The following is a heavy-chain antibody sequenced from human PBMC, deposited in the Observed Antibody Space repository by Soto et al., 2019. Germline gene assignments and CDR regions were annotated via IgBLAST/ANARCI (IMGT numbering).Heavy chain of an antibody. J-gene: IGHJ6*02. D-gene: IGHD6-6*01. Sequence: SETLSLTCAVYGGSFSGYYWSWIHQPPGKGLEWIGEINHSGSTNYNPSLKSRVAISVDTSTNQVSLRLTSVTAADTAVYYCASGRLVSRYYGLDVWGQGTTVTVSS. CDR1: GGSFSGYY. V-gene: IGHV4-34*01. CDR2: INHSGST. CDR3: ASGRLVSRYYGLDV.